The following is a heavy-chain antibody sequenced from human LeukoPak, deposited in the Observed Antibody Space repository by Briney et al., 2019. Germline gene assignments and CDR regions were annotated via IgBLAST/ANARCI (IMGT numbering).Heavy chain of an antibody. V-gene: IGHV3-9*01. Sequence: GRSLKLSCAASGFTFDDYAMHWVRQAPGKGLEWVSGISWNSGSIGYADSVKGRFTISRDNAKNSLYLQMNSLRAEDTALYYCAKGRGAMVTIHYLDYWGQGTLVTVSS. J-gene: IGHJ4*02. CDR2: ISWNSGSI. CDR1: GFTFDDYA. CDR3: AKGRGAMVTIHYLDY. D-gene: IGHD5-18*01.